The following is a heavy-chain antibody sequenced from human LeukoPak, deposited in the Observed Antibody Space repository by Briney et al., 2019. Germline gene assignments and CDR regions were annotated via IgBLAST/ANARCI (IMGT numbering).Heavy chain of an antibody. Sequence: SETLSLTCTVSGGSISSGDYYWSWIRQPPGKGLEWIGYIYYSGSTYYNPSLKSRVTISVDTSKNQFSLKLSSVTAADTAVYYCARVPGLERRAAPYFDYWGQGTLVTVSS. CDR3: ARVPGLERRAAPYFDY. CDR2: IYYSGST. J-gene: IGHJ4*02. CDR1: GGSISSGDYY. D-gene: IGHD1-1*01. V-gene: IGHV4-30-4*01.